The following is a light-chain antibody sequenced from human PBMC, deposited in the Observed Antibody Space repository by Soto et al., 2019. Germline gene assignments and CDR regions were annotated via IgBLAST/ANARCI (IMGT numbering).Light chain of an antibody. Sequence: DIQLTQSPSSLSASVGDRVTITCRVSQGISSYLNWYQQKPGKAPKLLIYDAYDLAPGVPSRFTGSGSGTHFSLSIRSLQPEDVATYYCQHYDDLPLTFGGGTKVDI. CDR2: DAY. V-gene: IGKV1-33*01. CDR1: QGISSY. J-gene: IGKJ4*01. CDR3: QHYDDLPLT.